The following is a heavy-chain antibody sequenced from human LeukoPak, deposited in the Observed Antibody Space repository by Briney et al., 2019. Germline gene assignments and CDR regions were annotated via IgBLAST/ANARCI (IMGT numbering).Heavy chain of an antibody. CDR1: GFTFSSYW. D-gene: IGHD6-19*01. CDR2: INSDGSST. V-gene: IGHV3-74*01. J-gene: IGHJ4*02. CDR3: ARDHQQYSSGWYG. Sequence: GGSLRLSCAASGFTFSSYWMHWVRQAPGKGLVRVSRINSDGSSTSYADSVKGRFTISRDNAKNTLYLQMNSLRAEDTAVYYCARDHQQYSSGWYGWGQGTLVTVSS.